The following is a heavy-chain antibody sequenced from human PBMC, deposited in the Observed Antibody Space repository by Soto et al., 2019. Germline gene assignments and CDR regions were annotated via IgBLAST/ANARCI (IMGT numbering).Heavy chain of an antibody. CDR1: GGTFSSYA. CDR3: ASEARLGYSYGPGHDAFDI. Sequence: ASVEVSCKASGGTFSSYAISWVRQAPGQGLEWMGGIIPIFGTANYAQKSQGRVTITADESTSTAYMELSSLRSEDTAVYYCASEARLGYSYGPGHDAFDIWGQGTMVTVSS. V-gene: IGHV1-69*13. J-gene: IGHJ3*02. D-gene: IGHD5-18*01. CDR2: IIPIFGTA.